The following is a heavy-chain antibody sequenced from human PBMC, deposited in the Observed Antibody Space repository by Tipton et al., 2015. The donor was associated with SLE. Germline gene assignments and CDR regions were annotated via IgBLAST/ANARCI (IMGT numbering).Heavy chain of an antibody. Sequence: QLVQSGAEVKKPGSSVKVSCKASGGTFSSYTISWVRQAPGQGLEWMGRIIPILGIANYAQKFQGIVTITADKSTSTAYMELSSLRSEDTAVYYCARVGGGSYYFDYWGQGTLVTVSS. CDR3: ARVGGGSYYFDY. D-gene: IGHD1-26*01. CDR1: GGTFSSYT. CDR2: IIPILGIA. J-gene: IGHJ4*02. V-gene: IGHV1-69*09.